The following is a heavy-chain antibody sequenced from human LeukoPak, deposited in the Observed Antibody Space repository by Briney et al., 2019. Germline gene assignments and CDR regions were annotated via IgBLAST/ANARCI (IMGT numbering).Heavy chain of an antibody. V-gene: IGHV1-69*04. Sequence: SVKVSCKASGGTFSSYAISWVRQAPGQGLEWMGRIIPILGIANYAQKFQGRVTITADKSTSTAYMELSSLRSEDTAVYYCARGNLRYFDRRYYYYGMDVWGQGTTVTVSS. CDR2: IIPILGIA. D-gene: IGHD3-9*01. J-gene: IGHJ6*02. CDR3: ARGNLRYFDRRYYYYGMDV. CDR1: GGTFSSYA.